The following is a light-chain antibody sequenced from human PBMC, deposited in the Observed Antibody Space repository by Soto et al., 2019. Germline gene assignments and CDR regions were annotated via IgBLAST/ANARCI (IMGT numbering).Light chain of an antibody. CDR3: QQSYSASRT. Sequence: DIQMTQSPSTLSASVGDRVAITCRASQSIGSWVAWYQQKPGKAPKLLIYDASSLESGVPSRFSGSGSGTDFTLTISSLQPEDFATYYCQQSYSASRTFGQGTKVDI. V-gene: IGKV1-5*01. CDR1: QSIGSW. CDR2: DAS. J-gene: IGKJ1*01.